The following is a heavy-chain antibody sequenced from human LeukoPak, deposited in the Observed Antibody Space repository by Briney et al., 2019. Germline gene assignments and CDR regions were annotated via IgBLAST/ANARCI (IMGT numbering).Heavy chain of an antibody. Sequence: GGSLRLSCAASGFTFSSYWMSWVRQAPGKGLEWVANIKQDESEKYYVDSVKGRFTISRDNAKNSLYLQMNSLRAEDTAVYYCARELRVATITAYWYFDLWGRGTLVTVSS. CDR3: ARELRVATITAYWYFDL. CDR2: IKQDESEK. J-gene: IGHJ2*01. V-gene: IGHV3-7*03. D-gene: IGHD5-12*01. CDR1: GFTFSSYW.